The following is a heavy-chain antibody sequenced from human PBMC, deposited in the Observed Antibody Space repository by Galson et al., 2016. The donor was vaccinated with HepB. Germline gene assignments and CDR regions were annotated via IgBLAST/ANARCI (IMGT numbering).Heavy chain of an antibody. V-gene: IGHV3-11*01. CDR3: VRGRGGSYVDY. CDR1: GFTLSDYY. Sequence: SLRLSCAASGFTLSDYYMGWLRQTPGRGLEWVSYINTRGSTIYYRDSVKGRFTISRDNANNSLYLQMDSLRAEDTAIYYCVRGRGGSYVDYWGQGTLVTVSS. CDR2: INTRGSTI. J-gene: IGHJ4*02. D-gene: IGHD1-26*01.